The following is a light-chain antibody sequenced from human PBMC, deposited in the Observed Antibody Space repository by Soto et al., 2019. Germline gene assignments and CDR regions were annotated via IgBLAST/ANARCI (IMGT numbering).Light chain of an antibody. Sequence: EIVLTQSPCTLSLSPGERSSLSCSSSQSVSSNLAWYQQKPGQAPRLLIYGASTRATGIPARFSGSGSGTEFTLTISSLQSEDFAVYYCQQYNNWPPWTFGQGTKV. CDR2: GAS. CDR3: QQYNNWPPWT. J-gene: IGKJ1*01. V-gene: IGKV3-15*01. CDR1: QSVSSN.